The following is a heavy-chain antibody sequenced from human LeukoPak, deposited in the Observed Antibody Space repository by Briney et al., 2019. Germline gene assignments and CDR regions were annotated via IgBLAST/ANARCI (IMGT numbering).Heavy chain of an antibody. V-gene: IGHV3-48*02. CDR2: ISRGRPTI. CDR1: GFTFSSYS. Sequence: PGGSLRLSCVASGFTFSSYSMNWVRQAPGKGREWVSYISRGRPTIHYADSVKGRFTISRDNAKNSLYLQMNSLRDEDTAVYYCVRDPEALDYWGQGTLVTVSS. J-gene: IGHJ4*02. CDR3: VRDPEALDY.